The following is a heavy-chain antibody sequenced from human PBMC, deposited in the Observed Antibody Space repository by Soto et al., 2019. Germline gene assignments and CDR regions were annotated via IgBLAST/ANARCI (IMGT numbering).Heavy chain of an antibody. CDR1: GYTFTSYG. J-gene: IGHJ6*02. D-gene: IGHD3-3*01. CDR3: ARDDRFWRTRSGYYYYYGMDV. CDR2: ISAYNGNT. Sequence: QVQLVQSGAEVKKPGASVKVSCKASGYTFTSYGISWVRQAPGQGLEWMGWISAYNGNTNYAQKLQGRVTMTTDTSTSTAYMELRSLRSDDTAVYYCARDDRFWRTRSGYYYYYGMDVWGQGTTATVSS. V-gene: IGHV1-18*01.